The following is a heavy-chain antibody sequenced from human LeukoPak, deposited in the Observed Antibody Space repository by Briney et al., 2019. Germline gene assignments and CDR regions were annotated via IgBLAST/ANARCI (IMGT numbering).Heavy chain of an antibody. V-gene: IGHV1-3*01. D-gene: IGHD2-2*01. CDR1: GHTFTSYA. J-gene: IGHJ4*02. CDR3: ARVQSAYCSSSSCYGGYFDY. Sequence: AASVKVSCKASGHTFTSYAMHWVRQAPGQRPEWMGWINAGNGNTKYSQKFQGRVTITRDTSASTAYMELSSLRPEDTAVYYCARVQSAYCSSSSCYGGYFDYWGQGTLVTVSS. CDR2: INAGNGNT.